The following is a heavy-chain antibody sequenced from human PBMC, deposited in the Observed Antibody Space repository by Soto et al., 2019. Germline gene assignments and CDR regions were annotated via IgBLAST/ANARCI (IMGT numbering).Heavy chain of an antibody. D-gene: IGHD3-3*01. CDR1: GFTFSSYG. CDR3: AKDAGRFLASRRTSGFDP. J-gene: IGHJ5*02. CDR2: ISYDGSNK. V-gene: IGHV3-30*18. Sequence: QVQLVESGGGVVQPGRSLRLSCAASGFTFSSYGMHWVRQAPGKGLEWVAVISYDGSNKYYADSVKGRFTISRDNSKNTLYLQMNSLRAEDTAVYYCAKDAGRFLASRRTSGFDPWGQGTLVTVSS.